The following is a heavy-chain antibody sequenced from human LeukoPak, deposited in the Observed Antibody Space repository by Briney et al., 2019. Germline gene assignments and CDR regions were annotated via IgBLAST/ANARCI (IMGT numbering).Heavy chain of an antibody. J-gene: IGHJ4*02. V-gene: IGHV6-1*01. CDR1: GDSVSSSSAA. CDR2: TYYRSKWYN. D-gene: IGHD1-1*01. Sequence: SQTLSLTCAISGDSVSSSSAAWSWIRQSPSRGLEWLGRTYYRSKWYNDYAVSVKSRIAINPDTSKDQFSLQLNSMTPEDTAVYYCAREGSEGYLFDYWGQGTLVTVSS. CDR3: AREGSEGYLFDY.